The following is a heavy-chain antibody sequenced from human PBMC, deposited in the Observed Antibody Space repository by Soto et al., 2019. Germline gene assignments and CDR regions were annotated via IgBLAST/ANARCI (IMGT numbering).Heavy chain of an antibody. J-gene: IGHJ4*02. D-gene: IGHD3-10*01. CDR3: ARAYGSGSYYNSYYFDY. CDR1: GGSFSGYY. V-gene: IGHV4-34*01. Sequence: PSETLSLTCAVYGGSFSGYYWSWIRQPPGEGLEWIGEINHSGSTNYNPSLKSRVTISVDTSKNQFSLKLSSVTAADTAVYYCARAYGSGSYYNSYYFDYWGQGTLVTVSS. CDR2: INHSGST.